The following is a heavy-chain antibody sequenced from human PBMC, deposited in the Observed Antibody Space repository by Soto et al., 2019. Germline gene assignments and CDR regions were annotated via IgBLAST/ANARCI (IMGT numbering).Heavy chain of an antibody. CDR2: IYSGGST. CDR3: ARDSKRFGELSPFGDY. D-gene: IGHD3-10*01. V-gene: IGHV3-66*01. Sequence: GGSLRLSCAASGFTVSSNYMSWVRQAPGKGLEWVSVIYSGGSTYYADSVKGRFTISRVNSKNTLYLQINSLRAEDTAVYYCARDSKRFGELSPFGDYWGLGTLVTVSS. J-gene: IGHJ4*02. CDR1: GFTVSSNY.